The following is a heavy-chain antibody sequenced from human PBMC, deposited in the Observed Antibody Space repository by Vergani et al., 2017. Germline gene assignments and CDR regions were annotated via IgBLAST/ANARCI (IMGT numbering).Heavy chain of an antibody. D-gene: IGHD3-16*02. J-gene: IGHJ3*02. CDR2: IYTSGST. V-gene: IGHV4-61*02. Sequence: QVQLQESGPGLVKPSQTLSLTCTVSGGSISSGSYYWSWIRQPAGKGLEWIGRIYTSGSTNYNPSLKSRVTISVDTSKNQFSLKLSSVTAADTAVYYCARDFDMITFGGVIVPDAFDIWGQGTMVTVSS. CDR3: ARDFDMITFGGVIVPDAFDI. CDR1: GGSISSGSYY.